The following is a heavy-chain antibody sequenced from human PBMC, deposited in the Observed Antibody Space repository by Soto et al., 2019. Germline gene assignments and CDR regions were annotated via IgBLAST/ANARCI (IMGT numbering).Heavy chain of an antibody. J-gene: IGHJ4*02. CDR3: ARGSRYSYGYYFDY. CDR1: GFTFSSYA. V-gene: IGHV3-30-3*01. D-gene: IGHD5-18*01. CDR2: ISYDGSNK. Sequence: QVQLVESGGGVVQPGRSLRLSCAASGFTFSSYAMHWVRQAPGKGLEGVAVISYDGSNKYYADSVKGRFTISRDNSKNTLYLQMNSLRAEDTAVYYCARGSRYSYGYYFDYWGQGTLVTVSS.